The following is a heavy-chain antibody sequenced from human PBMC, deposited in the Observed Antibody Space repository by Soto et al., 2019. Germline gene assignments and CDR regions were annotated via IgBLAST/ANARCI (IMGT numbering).Heavy chain of an antibody. Sequence: ASVKFSCKASGYTFTSYYMHWVRQAPGQGLEWMGIINPSGGSTSYAQKFQGRVTMTRDTSTSTVYMELSSLRSEDTAVYYCARGRAVMYAIYYYYYYGMDVWGQGTTVTVSS. J-gene: IGHJ6*02. D-gene: IGHD2-8*02. V-gene: IGHV1-46*01. CDR2: INPSGGST. CDR3: ARGRAVMYAIYYYYYYGMDV. CDR1: GYTFTSYY.